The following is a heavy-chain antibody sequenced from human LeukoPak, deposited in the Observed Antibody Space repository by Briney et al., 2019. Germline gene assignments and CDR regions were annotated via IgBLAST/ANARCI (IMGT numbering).Heavy chain of an antibody. CDR1: NGSMSYFY. V-gene: IGHV4-59*08. D-gene: IGHD5-18*01. CDR3: ARHGGYSYGQSGMDV. CDR2: IYYSGST. J-gene: IGHJ6*02. Sequence: SETLSLTCTVFNGSMSYFYWTWIRQPPGKGLEWIGYIYYSGSTNYNPSLKSRVTISVDTSKNQFSLKLSSVTAADTAVYYCARHGGYSYGQSGMDVWGQGTTVTVSS.